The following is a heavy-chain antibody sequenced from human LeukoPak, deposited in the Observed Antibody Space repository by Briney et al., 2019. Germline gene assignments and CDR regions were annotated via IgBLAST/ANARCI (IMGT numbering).Heavy chain of an antibody. D-gene: IGHD1-26*01. V-gene: IGHV3-23*01. Sequence: GGSLRLSCAASGNYWMHWVRQAPGKGLEWVSAISGSGGSTYYADSVKGRFTISRDNSKNTLYLQMNSLRAEDTAVYYCAKASLGYFRPVAFDIWGQGTMVTVSS. CDR2: ISGSGGST. J-gene: IGHJ3*02. CDR1: GNYW. CDR3: AKASLGYFRPVAFDI.